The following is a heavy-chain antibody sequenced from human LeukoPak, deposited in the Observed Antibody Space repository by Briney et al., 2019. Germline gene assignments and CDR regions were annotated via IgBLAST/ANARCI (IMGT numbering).Heavy chain of an antibody. D-gene: IGHD5-18*01. Sequence: LRLSCAASGFTFDDYAMHWVRQAPGKGLEWVSGISWNSGSIGYADSVKGRFTISRDNAKNSLYLQMNSLRAEDMALYYCAKDLGGYSYGPGLDYWGQGTLVTVSS. CDR2: ISWNSGSI. CDR1: GFTFDDYA. CDR3: AKDLGGYSYGPGLDY. V-gene: IGHV3-9*03. J-gene: IGHJ4*02.